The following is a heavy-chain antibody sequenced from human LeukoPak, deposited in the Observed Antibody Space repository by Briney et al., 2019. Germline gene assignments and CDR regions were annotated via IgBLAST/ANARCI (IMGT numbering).Heavy chain of an antibody. V-gene: IGHV3-43*02. CDR3: ASDYYGDYLIHY. Sequence: PGGSLRLSXAASGFTFDDYAMHWVRQAPGKGLEWVSLISGDGGSTYYADSVKGRFTISRDNSKNSLYLQMNSLRTEDTALYYCASDYYGDYLIHYWGQGTLVTVSS. CDR1: GFTFDDYA. J-gene: IGHJ4*02. D-gene: IGHD4-17*01. CDR2: ISGDGGST.